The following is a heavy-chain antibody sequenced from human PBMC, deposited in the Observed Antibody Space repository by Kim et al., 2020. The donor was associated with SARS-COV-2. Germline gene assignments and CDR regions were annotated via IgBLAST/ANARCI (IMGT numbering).Heavy chain of an antibody. CDR2: INHSGST. Sequence: SETLSLTCAVYGGSFSGYYWSWIRQPPGKGLEWIGEINHSGSTNYNPSLKSRVTISVDTSKNQFSLKLSSVTAADTAVYYCARGYDGSGIDPWGQGTLVTVSS. CDR1: GGSFSGYY. D-gene: IGHD3-10*01. V-gene: IGHV4-34*01. CDR3: ARGYDGSGIDP. J-gene: IGHJ5*02.